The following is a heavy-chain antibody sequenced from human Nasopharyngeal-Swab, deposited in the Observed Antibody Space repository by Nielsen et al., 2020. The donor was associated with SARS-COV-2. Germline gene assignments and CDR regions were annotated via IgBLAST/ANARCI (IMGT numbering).Heavy chain of an antibody. J-gene: IGHJ6*02. CDR3: RVVPAAMWYYYDGMDV. Sequence: ASVKVSCKVSGYTLTELSMHWVRQAPGKGLEWMGGFDPEDGETIYAQKFQGRVTMTEDTSTDTACMELSSLRSEDTAVYYCRVVPAAMWYYYDGMDVWGQGTTVPSP. V-gene: IGHV1-24*01. CDR2: FDPEDGET. CDR1: GYTLTELS. D-gene: IGHD2-2*01.